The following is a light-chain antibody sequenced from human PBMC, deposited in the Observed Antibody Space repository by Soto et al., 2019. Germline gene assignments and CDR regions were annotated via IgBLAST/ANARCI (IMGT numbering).Light chain of an antibody. CDR1: QDISNY. J-gene: IGKJ3*01. CDR3: QQYDNVPII. Sequence: DIQMTQSPSSLSASVGDRVTITCQASQDISNYLNWYQQKPGKAPKLLIYDASNLETGVPSRFSGSGSGTDFTFTISSLQPEDIATYYCQQYDNVPIIFGPGTKVDIK. V-gene: IGKV1-33*01. CDR2: DAS.